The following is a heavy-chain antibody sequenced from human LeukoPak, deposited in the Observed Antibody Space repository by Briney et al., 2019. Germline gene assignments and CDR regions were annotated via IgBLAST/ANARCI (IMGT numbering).Heavy chain of an antibody. Sequence: GGSLRLSCAASGFTFSSYAMSGLRQAPGKGLEGGSAISGSGGSTYYADSVKGRFTISRDNSKNTLYLQMNSLRAEDKAVYYCAKAEKQLWYDLWFDYWGQGTLVTVSS. CDR3: AKAEKQLWYDLWFDY. D-gene: IGHD5-18*01. J-gene: IGHJ4*02. CDR2: ISGSGGST. V-gene: IGHV3-23*01. CDR1: GFTFSSYA.